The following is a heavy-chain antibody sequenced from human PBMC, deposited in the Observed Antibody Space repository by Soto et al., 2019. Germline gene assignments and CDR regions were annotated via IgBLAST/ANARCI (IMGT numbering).Heavy chain of an antibody. D-gene: IGHD6-19*01. CDR1: GFTFSSYE. CDR3: ARDIIAVAGEYYYYYGMDV. CDR2: ISSSGSTI. V-gene: IGHV3-48*03. Sequence: EVQLVESGGGLVQPGGSLRLSCAASGFTFSSYEMNWVRQAPGKGLEWVSYISSSGSTIYYADSVKGRFTISRDNAKNSLYLQMNSLRAEDTAVYYCARDIIAVAGEYYYYYGMDVWGQGTTVTVSS. J-gene: IGHJ6*02.